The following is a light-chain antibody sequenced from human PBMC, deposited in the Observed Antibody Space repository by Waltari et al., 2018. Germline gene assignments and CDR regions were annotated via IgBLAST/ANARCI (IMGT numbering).Light chain of an antibody. Sequence: DIVMTQSPDSLAVSLGERATINCKSSQSVLYNSNNKNYLAWYQQKPGQPPMLLIYWASTRESGVPDRFSGSGSGTDFTLTVSSLQAEDVAVYYCQQYYTTPFTFGPGTKVDI. J-gene: IGKJ3*01. V-gene: IGKV4-1*01. CDR2: WAS. CDR3: QQYYTTPFT. CDR1: QSVLYNSNNKNY.